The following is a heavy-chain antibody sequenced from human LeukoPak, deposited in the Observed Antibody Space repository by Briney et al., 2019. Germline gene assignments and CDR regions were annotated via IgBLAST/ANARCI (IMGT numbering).Heavy chain of an antibody. CDR1: GFTFSTFW. CDR3: ARVGAVTGAFDY. CDR2: INHDGSST. J-gene: IGHJ4*02. V-gene: IGHV3-74*01. D-gene: IGHD2-8*02. Sequence: GGSLRLSRATSGFTFSTFWMHWVRQAPGKGLVWVSRINHDGSSTNYADSVKGRFTISRDNAKNTLYLQMNSLRAEDTAVYYCARVGAVTGAFDYWGQGTLVTASS.